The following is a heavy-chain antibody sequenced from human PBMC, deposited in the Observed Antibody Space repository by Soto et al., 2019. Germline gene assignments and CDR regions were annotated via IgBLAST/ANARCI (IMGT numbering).Heavy chain of an antibody. CDR2: ISYDGSKK. J-gene: IGHJ6*02. Sequence: QVQLVESGGGVVQPGRSLRLSCAASGFTFSSYGMHWVRQAPGKGLEWVAVISYDGSKKYYADSVKGRFTISRDNSKNTLYLQMNSLRAEDTAVYYCAKVFIEFGTYYYGMDVWGQGTTVTVSS. V-gene: IGHV3-30*18. CDR3: AKVFIEFGTYYYGMDV. D-gene: IGHD3-16*01. CDR1: GFTFSSYG.